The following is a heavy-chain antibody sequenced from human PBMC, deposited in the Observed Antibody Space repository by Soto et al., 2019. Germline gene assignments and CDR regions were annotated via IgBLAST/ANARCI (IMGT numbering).Heavy chain of an antibody. CDR1: GFTFDDYA. V-gene: IGHV3-9*01. D-gene: IGHD6-19*01. CDR3: AKDRVAGYGMDV. CDR2: ISWNSGSI. J-gene: IGHJ6*02. Sequence: EVQLVESGGGLVQPGRSLRLSCAASGFTFDDYAMHWVRQAPGKCLEWVSGISWNSGSIGYADSVKGRFTISRDNAKNSLYLQMNSLRGEDTALYYCAKDRVAGYGMDVWGQGTTVTVSS.